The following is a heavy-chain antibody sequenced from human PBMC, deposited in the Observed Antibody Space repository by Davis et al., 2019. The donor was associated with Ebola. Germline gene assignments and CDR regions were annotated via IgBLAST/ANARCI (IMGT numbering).Heavy chain of an antibody. CDR3: ARDRYSDGSGYFFEQSH. D-gene: IGHD3-22*01. Sequence: SVKVSCKASGGTFSSYGISWVRQAPGQGLDWMGGIIPVFGIPKYAQKFKGRVTITADEYTSTAYMELSSLSSEDTAVYYCARDRYSDGSGYFFEQSHWGQGTLVTVSS. V-gene: IGHV1-69*13. CDR1: GGTFSSYG. J-gene: IGHJ4*02. CDR2: IIPVFGIP.